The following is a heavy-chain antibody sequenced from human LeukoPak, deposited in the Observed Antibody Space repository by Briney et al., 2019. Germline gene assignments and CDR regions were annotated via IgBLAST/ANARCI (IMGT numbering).Heavy chain of an antibody. CDR3: ARTRDGYNFDFDY. CDR2: INHSGST. V-gene: IGHV4-34*01. J-gene: IGHJ4*02. Sequence: SETLSLTCAVYGGSFSGYYWSWIRQPPGKGLEWIGEINHSGSTNYNPSLKSRVTISVDTSKNQFSLKLSSVTAADTAVYYCARTRDGYNFDFDYWGQGTLVTVSS. CDR1: GGSFSGYY. D-gene: IGHD5-24*01.